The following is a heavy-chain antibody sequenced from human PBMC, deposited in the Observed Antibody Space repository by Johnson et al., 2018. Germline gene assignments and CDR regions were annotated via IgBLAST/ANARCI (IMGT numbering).Heavy chain of an antibody. CDR3: ATYGAPNY. CDR2: IYGTGNSK. D-gene: IGHD3-10*01. CDR1: GFTFNTYA. Sequence: QVQLQESGGGVVQPGRSLRLSCAASGFTFNTYAMHWVRQAPGKGLEWVALIYGTGNSKYYEDSVKGRFTIFRDNSKNPLYLQMDSLRAGDTAVYYCATYGAPNYWGPGTLVTVSS. V-gene: IGHV3-33*01. J-gene: IGHJ4*02.